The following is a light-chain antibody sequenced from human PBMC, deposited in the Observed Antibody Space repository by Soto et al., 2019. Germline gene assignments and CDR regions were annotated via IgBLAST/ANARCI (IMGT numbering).Light chain of an antibody. CDR3: QQYNIWPPTWT. J-gene: IGKJ1*01. CDR1: QSVGSS. V-gene: IGKV3-15*01. CDR2: GAS. Sequence: RVMSQSPATLSASPGETATLSCRASQSVGSSLAWYQHRPGQAPRLLIFGASIRATDIPARFRGSGSGTEFTLAIGRLQSEDFAVYYCQQYNIWPPTWTFGQGTKVEIK.